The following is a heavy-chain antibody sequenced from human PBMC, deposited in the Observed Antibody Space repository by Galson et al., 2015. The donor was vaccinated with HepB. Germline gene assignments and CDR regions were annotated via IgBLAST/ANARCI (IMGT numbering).Heavy chain of an antibody. J-gene: IGHJ5*02. CDR3: ARDSRGRDTPHYYESWFDP. Sequence: SLRLSCADSGFTFSSNAVHWVRQAPGKGLEWVAVISYDGKSQIYADSVQGRFTISRDNSKNTLFLQMHSLRAEDTAVYYCARDSRGRDTPHYYESWFDPWGQGTLVTVSS. CDR1: GFTFSSNA. CDR2: ISYDGKSQ. D-gene: IGHD3-22*01. V-gene: IGHV3-30*04.